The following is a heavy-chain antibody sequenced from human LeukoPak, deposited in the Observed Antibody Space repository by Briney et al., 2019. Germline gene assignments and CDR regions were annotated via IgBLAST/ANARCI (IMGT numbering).Heavy chain of an antibody. J-gene: IGHJ4*02. CDR1: GFTFSSHG. Sequence: PGGSLRLSCAASGFTFSSHGMSWVRQAPGKGLEWVSAISGSGGSTYYADSVKGRFTISRDNSKNTLYLQMNSLRAEDTAVYYCARDSGYSGYDLFDYWGQGTLVTVSS. D-gene: IGHD5-12*01. CDR3: ARDSGYSGYDLFDY. V-gene: IGHV3-23*01. CDR2: ISGSGGST.